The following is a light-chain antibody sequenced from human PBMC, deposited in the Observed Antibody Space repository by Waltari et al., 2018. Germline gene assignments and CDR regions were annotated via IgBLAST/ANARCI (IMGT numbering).Light chain of an antibody. CDR3: TSWDDSLSGGI. V-gene: IGLV1-47*01. CDR1: RSNIGRNF. Sequence: QSVLTQPPSASGPPEQRVTIHCYGSRSNIGRNFAYWYQQFPGTAPNTLIFRKHQRPSGAPVRFPASKSGSSASLAISGRRSDDEAHYYCTSWDDSLSGGIFGGGTEVTVL. J-gene: IGLJ2*01. CDR2: RKH.